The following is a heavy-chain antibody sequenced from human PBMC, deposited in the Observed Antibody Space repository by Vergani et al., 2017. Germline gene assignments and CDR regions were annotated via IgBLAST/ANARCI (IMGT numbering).Heavy chain of an antibody. J-gene: IGHJ6*02. CDR3: AREGYYYAMDV. CDR1: GFTFSSYG. Sequence: QVQLVQSGAEVKKPGRSLRLSCAASGFTFSSYGMHWVRQAPGKGLEWVAVIWYDGSNKYYADSVKGRFTISRDNSKNTLYLQMNSLRAEDTAVYYCAREGYYYAMDVWGQGTTVTVSS. V-gene: IGHV3-33*01. CDR2: IWYDGSNK.